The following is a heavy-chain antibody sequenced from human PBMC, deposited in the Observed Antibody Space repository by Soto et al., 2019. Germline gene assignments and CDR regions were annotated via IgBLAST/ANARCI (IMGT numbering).Heavy chain of an antibody. CDR3: ARPLGYCSGGSCYRENYYGMDV. J-gene: IGHJ6*02. Sequence: SVKVSCKASGGTFSSYAISWVRQTPGQGLEWMGGIIPIFGTANYAQKFQGRVTITADESTSTAYMELSSLRSEDTAVYYCARPLGYCSGGSCYRENYYGMDVWGQGTTVTVSS. V-gene: IGHV1-69*01. D-gene: IGHD2-15*01. CDR1: GGTFSSYA. CDR2: IIPIFGTA.